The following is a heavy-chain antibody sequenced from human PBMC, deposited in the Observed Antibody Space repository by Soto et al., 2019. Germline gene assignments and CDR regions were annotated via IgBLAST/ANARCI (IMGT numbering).Heavy chain of an antibody. CDR3: TTDDPINSY. CDR1: GFTFINAW. CDR2: IKSKTDGGTT. Sequence: WGSLRLSCAASGFTFINAWMSWFRQAPGKGLEWVGRIKSKTDGGTTDYAAPVKGRFTISRDDSKNTLYLQMNSLETEDTAVYYCTTDDPINSYWGQGTVVTVSS. J-gene: IGHJ4*02. V-gene: IGHV3-15*01.